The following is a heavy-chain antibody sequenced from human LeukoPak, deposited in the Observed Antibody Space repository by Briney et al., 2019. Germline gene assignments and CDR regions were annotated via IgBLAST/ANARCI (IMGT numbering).Heavy chain of an antibody. V-gene: IGHV3-7*01. CDR2: IKQDGSEK. D-gene: IGHD3-16*02. Sequence: QPGGSLRLSCAASGFTFSSYWMSWVRQAPGKGLEWVANIKQDGSEKYYVDSVKGRFTISRDNAKNSLYLQMNSLRAEDTAVYYCARVRIMITFGGVIVTYYFDYWGQGTLVTVSS. CDR3: ARVRIMITFGGVIVTYYFDY. J-gene: IGHJ4*02. CDR1: GFTFSSYW.